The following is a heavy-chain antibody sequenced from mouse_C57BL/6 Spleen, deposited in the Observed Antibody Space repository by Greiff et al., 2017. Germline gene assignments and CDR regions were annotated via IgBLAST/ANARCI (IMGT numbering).Heavy chain of an antibody. J-gene: IGHJ4*01. CDR2: IDPSDSET. CDR3: ARELRAYAMDY. V-gene: IGHV1-52*01. D-gene: IGHD1-1*01. CDR1: GYTFTSYW. Sequence: VQLQQPGAELVRPGSSVKLSCKASGYTFTSYWMHWVKQRPIQGLEWIGNIDPSDSETHYNQKFKDKATLTVDESSSTAYLQLSSLTSEDSAVYYCARELRAYAMDYWGQGTSVTVSS.